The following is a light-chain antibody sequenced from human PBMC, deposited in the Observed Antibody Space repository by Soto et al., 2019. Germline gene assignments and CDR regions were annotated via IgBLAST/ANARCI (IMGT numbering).Light chain of an antibody. Sequence: IVMTQSPDSLAVSLGERATINCKSSQSVLYSSNDNNYLAWYQQKPGQPPKLLIYWASTRESGVPDRFTGSGSGTDFTLTISSLQAEDVAVYYCQQYYNTPWTFGQGTKVDIK. CDR2: WAS. CDR3: QQYYNTPWT. V-gene: IGKV4-1*01. J-gene: IGKJ1*01. CDR1: QSVLYSSNDNNY.